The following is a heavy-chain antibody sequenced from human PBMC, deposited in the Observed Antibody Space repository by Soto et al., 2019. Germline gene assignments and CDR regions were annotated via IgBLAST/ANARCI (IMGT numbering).Heavy chain of an antibody. CDR3: ARVPSPFDFYYAMDV. Sequence: QVQLRESGPGLVMPSQTLSLTCTVSGDSIGSGNKYWSWIRQAPGKGLEWIGYIFSNGTTYYNPSLKSRLTRSLDTSQNQFSLKLNSVTAADTAVYFCARVPSPFDFYYAMDVWGQGTTVTVSS. J-gene: IGHJ6*02. CDR2: IFSNGTT. V-gene: IGHV4-30-4*01. D-gene: IGHD3-16*01. CDR1: GDSIGSGNKY.